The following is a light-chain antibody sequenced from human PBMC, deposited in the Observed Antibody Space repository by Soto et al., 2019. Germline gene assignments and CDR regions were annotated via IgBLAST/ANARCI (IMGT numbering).Light chain of an antibody. CDR2: GAS. CDR1: QSVSSSY. V-gene: IGKV3-20*01. Sequence: PGARATLSCRASQSVSSSYLAWYQQKPGQAPRLLIYGASSRATGIPDRFSGSGSGTDFTLTISRLEPEDFAVYYCQQYGSSPYTFGQGTKLEIK. J-gene: IGKJ2*01. CDR3: QQYGSSPYT.